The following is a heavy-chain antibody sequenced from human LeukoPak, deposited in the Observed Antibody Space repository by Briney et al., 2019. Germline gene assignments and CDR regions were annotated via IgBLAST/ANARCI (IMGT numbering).Heavy chain of an antibody. CDR3: ARYMGQQLAGAFEI. V-gene: IGHV3-21*01. D-gene: IGHD6-13*01. J-gene: IGHJ3*02. CDR2: ISSSSYI. CDR1: GFTFSSYS. Sequence: GGSLRLSCAASGFTFSSYSMNWVRQAPGKGLEWVSSISSSSYIYYADSVKGRFTISRDNAKNSLYLQMNSLRAEDTAVYYCARYMGQQLAGAFEIWGQGTMVTVSS.